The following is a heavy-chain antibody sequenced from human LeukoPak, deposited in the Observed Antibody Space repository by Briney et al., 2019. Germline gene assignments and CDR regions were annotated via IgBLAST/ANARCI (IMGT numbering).Heavy chain of an antibody. CDR3: AKDSQPYDYVWGSYRRIAYYFDY. CDR2: ISGSGAGT. CDR1: GFTFSSYG. V-gene: IGHV3-23*01. Sequence: PGGSLRLSCAASGFTFSSYGMSWVRQAPGKGLEGVSAISGSGAGTYYADPVKGRFTISRDNSKNTLYLQMNSLRAEDTAVYYCAKDSQPYDYVWGSYRRIAYYFDYWGQGTLVTVSS. J-gene: IGHJ4*02. D-gene: IGHD3-16*02.